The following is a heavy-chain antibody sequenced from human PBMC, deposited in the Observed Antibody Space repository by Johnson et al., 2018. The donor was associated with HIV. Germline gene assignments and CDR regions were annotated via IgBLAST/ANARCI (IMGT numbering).Heavy chain of an antibody. CDR1: GFTFDDYG. CDR3: ARDPDDYGGRDAFDI. Sequence: VQLVESGGGVIRPGGSLRLSCVASGFTFDDYGMSWVRQAPGKGLGWVANIKQDGSEKYYVDSVKGRFTISRDNAKNALYLQMNSLRAEDTAVYYCARDPDDYGGRDAFDIWGQGTMVTVSS. J-gene: IGHJ3*02. V-gene: IGHV3-7*01. D-gene: IGHD4-23*01. CDR2: IKQDGSEK.